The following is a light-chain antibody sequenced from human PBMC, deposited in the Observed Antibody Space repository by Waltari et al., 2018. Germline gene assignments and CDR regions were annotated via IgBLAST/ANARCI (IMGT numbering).Light chain of an antibody. J-gene: IGLJ3*02. Sequence: QSTLTQPAPVSGSTGQSITIPCPGDSSTLVSWYQQLPGKVPKLILYDVYNRPSGVSSRFSGSKSGNTASLTISGLQAEDEADYYCNSYTSTTTPNWVFGGGTKLTVL. CDR2: DVY. CDR3: NSYTSTTTPNWV. V-gene: IGLV2-14*03. CDR1: SSTL.